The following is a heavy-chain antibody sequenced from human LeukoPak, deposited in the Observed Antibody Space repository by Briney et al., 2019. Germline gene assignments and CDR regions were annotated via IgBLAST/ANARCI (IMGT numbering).Heavy chain of an antibody. D-gene: IGHD6-13*01. CDR2: LHTSGST. CDR3: ARGGGSSWYKV. J-gene: IGHJ4*02. Sequence: SETLSLTCAVYGGSFSGYYWSWIRQPAGEGLEWIGRLHTSGSTHYNPSLKSRVTISVDTSKNQFSLKLSSVTAADTAVFYCARGGGSSWYKVWGQGTLVTVSS. V-gene: IGHV4-59*10. CDR1: GGSFSGYY.